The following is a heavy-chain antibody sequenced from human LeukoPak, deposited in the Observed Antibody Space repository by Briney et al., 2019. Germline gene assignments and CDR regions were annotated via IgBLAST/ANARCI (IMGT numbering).Heavy chain of an antibody. CDR3: ARELNGAFDP. Sequence: GGSLRLSCAASGFTFSDYYMSWIRQAPGKGLEWVSYMSTSDSPIYYTDSVKGRFTISRDNAKNSLYLQMNSLRASDTAVYYCARELNGAFDPWGQGTQVTVSS. J-gene: IGHJ5*02. D-gene: IGHD1-1*01. CDR2: MSTSDSPI. CDR1: GFTFSDYY. V-gene: IGHV3-11*04.